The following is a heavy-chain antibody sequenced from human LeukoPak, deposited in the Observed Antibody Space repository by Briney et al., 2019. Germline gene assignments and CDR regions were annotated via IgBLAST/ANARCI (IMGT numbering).Heavy chain of an antibody. V-gene: IGHV3-48*01. D-gene: IGHD3-10*01. CDR3: VRDVYPGSGSPRLDY. J-gene: IGHJ4*02. CDR1: GFTFSDYN. Sequence: PGGSLRVSCEASGFTFSDYNMNWVRQVPGKGLEAVSYMNRSGDITYYADSVHGGVTISRDNAKNSLYLQMSNLRVEDTAVYYCVRDVYPGSGSPRLDYWGQGTLVTVSS. CDR2: MNRSGDIT.